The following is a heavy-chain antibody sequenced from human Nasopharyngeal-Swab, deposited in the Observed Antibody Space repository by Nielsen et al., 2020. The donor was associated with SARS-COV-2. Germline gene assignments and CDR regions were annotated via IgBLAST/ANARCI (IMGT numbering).Heavy chain of an antibody. CDR3: AKGLRVGSAYYFYYYMDV. Sequence: GASLRLSCATSGFTFRFYGMYGVRQVPGKGLEWVAVTSFDGSNKSYADSVKGRFTISKDYAQNTLYLHMNSLRAEDTAVYYCAKGLRVGSAYYFYYYMDVWGKGTTVTVSS. D-gene: IGHD1-26*01. V-gene: IGHV3-30*18. CDR2: TSFDGSNK. CDR1: GFTFRFYG. J-gene: IGHJ6*03.